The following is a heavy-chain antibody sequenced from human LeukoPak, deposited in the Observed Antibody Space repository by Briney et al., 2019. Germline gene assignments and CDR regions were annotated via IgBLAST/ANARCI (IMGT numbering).Heavy chain of an antibody. D-gene: IGHD3-3*01. CDR2: IRYDGSNK. CDR1: GFTFSSYG. V-gene: IGHV3-30*02. CDR3: AKDEVRFLEWSHYFDY. J-gene: IGHJ4*02. Sequence: GGSLRLSCAASGFTFSSYGMHWVRQAPGKGLEWVAFIRYDGSNKYYADSVKGRFTISRDNSKNTLYLQMNSLRPEDTAVYYCAKDEVRFLEWSHYFDYWGQGTLVTVSS.